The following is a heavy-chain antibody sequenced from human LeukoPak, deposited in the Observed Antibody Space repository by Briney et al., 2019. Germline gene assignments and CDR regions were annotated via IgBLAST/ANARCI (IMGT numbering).Heavy chain of an antibody. CDR3: ARAVGSSSSYYYGMDV. D-gene: IGHD6-6*01. V-gene: IGHV1-18*01. CDR2: ISAYNGNT. Sequence: ASVKVSCTASGYTFTSYGISWVRQAPGQGLEWMGWISAYNGNTNYAQKVQDRVTMTTDTSTSTAYMELRSLRSDDTAVYYCARAVGSSSSYYYGMDVWGQGTTVTVSS. J-gene: IGHJ6*02. CDR1: GYTFTSYG.